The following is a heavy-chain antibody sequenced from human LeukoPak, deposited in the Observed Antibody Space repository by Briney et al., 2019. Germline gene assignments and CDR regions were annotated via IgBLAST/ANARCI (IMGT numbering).Heavy chain of an antibody. J-gene: IGHJ3*02. CDR1: GYTFTGYY. Sequence: GASVKVSCKASGYTFTGYYMHWVRQAPGQGLEWMGWINPNSGGTNYAQKFQGRVAMTRDTSISTAYMELSRLRSDDTAVYYCARDVLFGGYTFDIWGQGTMVTVSS. D-gene: IGHD3-10*01. CDR2: INPNSGGT. CDR3: ARDVLFGGYTFDI. V-gene: IGHV1-2*02.